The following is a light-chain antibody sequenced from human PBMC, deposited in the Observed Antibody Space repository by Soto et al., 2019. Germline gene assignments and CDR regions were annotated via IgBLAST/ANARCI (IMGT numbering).Light chain of an antibody. J-gene: IGKJ5*01. CDR2: GAY. V-gene: IGKV3-20*01. CDR3: KQHGDSPIT. Sequence: EIVLTQSPGTLSLSPGERATLSCRASQSVSSSYLAWYQQKPGQAHRLLIYGAYSRATGIQDRFSGSGSGTDFSLTIRRLEPEDFAVYYCKQHGDSPITFGQGTRLEI. CDR1: QSVSSSY.